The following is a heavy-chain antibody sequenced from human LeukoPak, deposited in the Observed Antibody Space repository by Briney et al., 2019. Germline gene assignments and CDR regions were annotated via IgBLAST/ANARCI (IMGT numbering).Heavy chain of an antibody. CDR3: ARGGARQQLFENYFDY. CDR1: GFTLSDNY. D-gene: IGHD6-13*01. CDR2: IYRGGST. Sequence: GGSLRLSCAASGFTLSDNYMSWVRQAPGKGLEWVSVIYRGGSTEYADSVKGRFTISRDTYKNTVYLEMNSLRVEDTAVYYCARGGARQQLFENYFDYWGQGTLVTVSS. V-gene: IGHV3-53*01. J-gene: IGHJ4*02.